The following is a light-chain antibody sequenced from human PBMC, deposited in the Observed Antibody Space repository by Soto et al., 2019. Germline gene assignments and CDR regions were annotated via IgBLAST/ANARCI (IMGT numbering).Light chain of an antibody. CDR3: QQYNNWPYT. CDR1: QSVSSG. V-gene: IGKV3-15*01. CDR2: GAS. J-gene: IGKJ2*01. Sequence: EIVMTQSPATLSVSPGDRATLSCRASQSVSSGLAWYQQKPGQAPRLLIYGASTRATGIPARISGSGSGTEFTLTISSLQSEDFAVYFCQQYNNWPYTFGQGTKLEI.